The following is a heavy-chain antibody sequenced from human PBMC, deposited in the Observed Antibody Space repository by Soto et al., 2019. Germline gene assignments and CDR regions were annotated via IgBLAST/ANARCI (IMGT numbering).Heavy chain of an antibody. CDR3: AQDGAGGACSSSVAGNWFDS. CDR1: GFTFSGNV. J-gene: IGHJ5*01. D-gene: IGHD2-21*01. V-gene: IGHV3-23*01. CDR2: ISGSGGST. Sequence: EVQLLESGGGLVQPGGSLRLSCVASGFTFSGNVMSWVRQAPGKGLEWISSISGSGGSTYYAESVKGRFTISRDNSNNPLDLQMYSLTASDPAVYYCAQDGAGGACSSSVAGNWFDSWGHGKVVTVSS.